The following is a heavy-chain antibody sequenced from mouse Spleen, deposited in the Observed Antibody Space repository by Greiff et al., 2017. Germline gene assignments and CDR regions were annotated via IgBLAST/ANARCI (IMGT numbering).Heavy chain of an antibody. Sequence: VQLKESGSELRSPGSSVKLSCKDFDSEVFPIAYMRWVRQKPGHGFEWIGGILPSIGRTIYGEKFEDKATLDADTLSNTAYLELNSLTSEDSAIYYCARNDGYYWYFDVWGTGTTVTVSS. CDR3: ARNDGYYWYFDV. V-gene: IGHV15-2*01. CDR2: ILPSIGRT. J-gene: IGHJ1*03. D-gene: IGHD2-3*01. CDR1: DSEVFPIAY.